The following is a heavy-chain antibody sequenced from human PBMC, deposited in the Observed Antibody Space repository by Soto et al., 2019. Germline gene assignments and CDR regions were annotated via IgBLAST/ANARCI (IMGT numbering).Heavy chain of an antibody. D-gene: IGHD3-22*01. CDR3: ARVVDSTGYNFYFDY. V-gene: IGHV4-31*02. CDR2: IYYSGST. Sequence: QVQLQESGPGLVKPAQTLSLTCTVSGGSINTGGYYWSWIRQHPGKGLEWIGYIYYSGSTYYNPSLKSRLIISKDTSKNQFSLNVSSVTAADTAVYYCARVVDSTGYNFYFDYWGQGTLVTVSS. CDR1: GGSINTGGYY. J-gene: IGHJ4*02.